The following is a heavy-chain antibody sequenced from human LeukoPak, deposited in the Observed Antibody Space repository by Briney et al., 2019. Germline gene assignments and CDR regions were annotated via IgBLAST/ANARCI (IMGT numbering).Heavy chain of an antibody. Sequence: GGSLRLSCAASGFTFSDIWMSWVRQAPGKGLEWVGRIKSNVDGGARDYAAPVKGRFTISRDDSKNTLYLQMSRLKTEDTGVYYSTTDGVDFWSGYYIGNYWGQGTLVAVSS. CDR2: IKSNVDGGAR. CDR1: GFTFSDIW. J-gene: IGHJ4*02. D-gene: IGHD3-3*01. CDR3: TTDGVDFWSGYYIGNY. V-gene: IGHV3-15*01.